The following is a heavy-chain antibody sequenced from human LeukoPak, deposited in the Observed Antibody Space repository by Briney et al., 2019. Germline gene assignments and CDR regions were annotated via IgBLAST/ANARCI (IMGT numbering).Heavy chain of an antibody. D-gene: IGHD4-17*01. V-gene: IGHV1-2*02. CDR3: ARGQTTVTTPPHDAFDI. CDR2: INPNSGDT. J-gene: IGHJ3*02. CDR1: GYIFTGYY. Sequence: ASVKVSCKASGYIFTGYYMHWVRQAPGQGLEWMGWINPNSGDTNYAQKFQGRVTMTRDTSISTAYMELSRLRSDDAAVYYCARGQTTVTTPPHDAFDIWGQGTMVTVSS.